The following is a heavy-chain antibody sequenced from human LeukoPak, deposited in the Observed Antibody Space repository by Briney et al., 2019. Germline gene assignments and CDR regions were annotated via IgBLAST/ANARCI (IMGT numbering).Heavy chain of an antibody. CDR1: GDSIGSGDYY. J-gene: IGHJ4*02. CDR2: VSYSGST. Sequence: PSETLSLTCTVSGDSIGSGDYYWNWIRQPPGKGLEWIGYVSYSGSTYYNPSLKSRLIISVDTSKNQFSLKLSSVTAADTAVYYCVRERVSTGYVDYWGQGTLVTVSS. V-gene: IGHV4-31*03. D-gene: IGHD3-9*01. CDR3: VRERVSTGYVDY.